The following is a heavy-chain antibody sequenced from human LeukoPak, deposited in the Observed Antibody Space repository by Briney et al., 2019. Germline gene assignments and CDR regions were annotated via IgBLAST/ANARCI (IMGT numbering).Heavy chain of an antibody. J-gene: IGHJ1*01. CDR3: ARGGAARLHFQN. D-gene: IGHD6-6*01. CDR2: VYYSGST. CDR1: GGSISSYY. Sequence: SEALSLTCTVSGGSISSYYWSWIRQPPGKGLEWIGYVYYSGSTNYNPSLKSRVTISVDTSKNQFSLNLNSVTAADTAVYYCARGGAARLHFQNWGQGTLVTVSS. V-gene: IGHV4-59*01.